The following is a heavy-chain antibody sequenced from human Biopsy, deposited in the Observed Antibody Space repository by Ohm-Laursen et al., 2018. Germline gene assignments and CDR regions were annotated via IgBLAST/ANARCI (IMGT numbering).Heavy chain of an antibody. V-gene: IGHV3-66*01. CDR3: VRGLADGVHLN. D-gene: IGHD4-17*01. CDR2: IYTGDIT. Sequence: SLRLSCSASGFTINSNYMNWARQAPGKGLEWVSVIYTGDITSYADSVEGRFTISRDISKNALYLHMNSLRAEDRGVYYCVRGLADGVHLNWGQGTLVAVSS. J-gene: IGHJ4*02. CDR1: GFTINSNY.